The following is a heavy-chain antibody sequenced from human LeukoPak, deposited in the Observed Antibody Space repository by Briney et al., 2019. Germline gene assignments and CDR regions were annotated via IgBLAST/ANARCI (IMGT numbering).Heavy chain of an antibody. D-gene: IGHD3-10*01. V-gene: IGHV1-46*01. CDR1: GYTFTSYY. Sequence: ASVKVSCKASGYTFTSYYMHWVRQAPGQGLEWMGIINPSGDSTSYAQKFQGRVTMTRDVSTSTDYMELSSLRSEDTAVYYCAKRIWFGNNDGSFDTWGQGTMVTVSS. CDR3: AKRIWFGNNDGSFDT. J-gene: IGHJ3*02. CDR2: INPSGDST.